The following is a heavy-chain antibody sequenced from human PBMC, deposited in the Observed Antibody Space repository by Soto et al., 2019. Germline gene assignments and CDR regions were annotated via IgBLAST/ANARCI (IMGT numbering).Heavy chain of an antibody. Sequence: SETLSLTCTVSGGSISSSSYYWGWIRQPPGKGLEWIGSIYYSGSTYYNPSLKSRVTISVDTSKNQFSLKLSSVTAADTAVYYCARVVPAAMRYNWFDPWGQGTLVTVSS. CDR1: GGSISSSSYY. CDR2: IYYSGST. CDR3: ARVVPAAMRYNWFDP. D-gene: IGHD2-2*01. J-gene: IGHJ5*02. V-gene: IGHV4-39*07.